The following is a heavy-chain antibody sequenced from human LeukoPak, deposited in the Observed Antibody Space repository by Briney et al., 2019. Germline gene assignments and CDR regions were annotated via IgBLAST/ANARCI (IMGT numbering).Heavy chain of an antibody. CDR3: ARTTEGGYTYDYFYYYYMDV. V-gene: IGHV4-59*01. CDR1: GGSISSYY. J-gene: IGHJ6*03. D-gene: IGHD5-18*01. Sequence: SETLSLTCTVTGGSISSYYWSWIRQPPGKGLEWIGYIYYSGSTNYNPSLKSRVTISVDSSKNQFSLKLSSVTAADTAVYYCARTTEGGYTYDYFYYYYMDVWGKGTTVTISS. CDR2: IYYSGST.